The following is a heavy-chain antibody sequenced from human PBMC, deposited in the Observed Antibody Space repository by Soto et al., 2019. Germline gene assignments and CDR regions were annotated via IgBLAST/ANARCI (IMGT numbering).Heavy chain of an antibody. J-gene: IGHJ4*02. D-gene: IGHD3-22*01. Sequence: QVQLVQSGAKVKKPGASVKVSCKASGYTFTSYGISWVRQAPGQGLEWMGWISAYNGNTNYAQKLQGRVTMTTDTSTSTAYMELRSLRSDDTAVYYCARAPYYYDSSGYLLGYFDYWGQGTLVTVSS. CDR3: ARAPYYYDSSGYLLGYFDY. CDR2: ISAYNGNT. CDR1: GYTFTSYG. V-gene: IGHV1-18*01.